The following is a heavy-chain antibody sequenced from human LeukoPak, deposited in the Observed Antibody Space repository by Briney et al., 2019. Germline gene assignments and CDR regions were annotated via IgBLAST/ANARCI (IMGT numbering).Heavy chain of an antibody. J-gene: IGHJ4*02. CDR1: GFTFSSYS. CDR3: ARGYQLLPIDY. V-gene: IGHV3-21*01. D-gene: IGHD2-2*01. CDR2: ISSSSSYI. Sequence: GGSLRLSCAASGFTFSSYSMNWVRQATGKGLEWVSSISSSSSYIYYADSVKGRFTISRDNAKNSLYLQMNSLRAEDTAVYYCARGYQLLPIDYWGQGTLVTVSS.